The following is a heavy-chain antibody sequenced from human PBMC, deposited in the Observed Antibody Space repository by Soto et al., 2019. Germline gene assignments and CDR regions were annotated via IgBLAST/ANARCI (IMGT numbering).Heavy chain of an antibody. CDR2: INAGNGNT. J-gene: IGHJ5*02. CDR1: GYTFTSYA. CDR3: ARDMYYDYILNNWSDP. V-gene: IGHV1-3*01. Sequence: QVQLVQSGAEVKKPGASVKVSCKASGYTFTSYAMHWVRQAPGQRLEWMGWINAGNGNTKYSQKFQGRVTITRDTSASTAYMELSSLRSEDTAMYYCARDMYYDYILNNWSDPWGQGTLVTVSS. D-gene: IGHD3-16*01.